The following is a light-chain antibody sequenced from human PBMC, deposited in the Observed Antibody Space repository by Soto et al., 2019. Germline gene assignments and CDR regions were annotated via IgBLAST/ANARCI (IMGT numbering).Light chain of an antibody. Sequence: EKVMTQSPATLSVSPGESATLSCRASQGVSRSFAWYQQKTGQASRLLIEGASPRAHGIPARFSGSGSGTDFTLTISSLQTEDFATYYCQQLNKYPSTFGGGTEVDI. CDR1: QGVSRS. V-gene: IGKV3-15*01. CDR3: QQLNKYPST. J-gene: IGKJ4*01. CDR2: GAS.